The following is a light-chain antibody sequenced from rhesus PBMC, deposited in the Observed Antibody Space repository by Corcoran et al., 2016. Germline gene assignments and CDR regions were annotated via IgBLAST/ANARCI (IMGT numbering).Light chain of an antibody. CDR1: QGITND. V-gene: IGKV1-22*01. CDR3: QHYFSTPYS. CDR2: EAS. J-gene: IGKJ2*01. Sequence: DIQMTQSPSSLSASVGDRVTITCRASQGITNDLAWYQQKPGETPKLLIYEASSLQSGIPSRFSGSGSGTDFTLTISSLQPEDFATYYCQHYFSTPYSFGQGPRWRSN.